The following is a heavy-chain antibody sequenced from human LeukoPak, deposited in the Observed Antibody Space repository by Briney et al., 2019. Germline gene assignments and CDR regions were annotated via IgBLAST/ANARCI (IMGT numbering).Heavy chain of an antibody. Sequence: PSETLSLTCAVYGGSFSGYYWTWIRQPPGKGLEWIGEINYSGSISYNPSLQSRVTISVDKSKNHFSLKLTSVTAADTAVYYCARTSEDYSNSWIDSWGQGTLVVVSS. J-gene: IGHJ5*01. CDR1: GGSFSGYY. CDR2: INYSGSI. CDR3: ARTSEDYSNSWIDS. D-gene: IGHD6-13*01. V-gene: IGHV4-34*01.